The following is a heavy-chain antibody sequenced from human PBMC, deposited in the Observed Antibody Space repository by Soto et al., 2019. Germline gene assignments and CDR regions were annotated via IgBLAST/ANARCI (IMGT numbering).Heavy chain of an antibody. J-gene: IGHJ5*02. V-gene: IGHV3-30-3*01. Sequence: GGSLRLSCAASGFTFSSYAMHWGRQAPGKGLEWVAVISYDGSNKYYADSVKGRFTISRDNSKNTLYLQMNSLRAEDTAVYYCARDTRAYYYGSGSYSPSNWFDPWGQGTLVTVSS. CDR1: GFTFSSYA. D-gene: IGHD3-10*01. CDR3: ARDTRAYYYGSGSYSPSNWFDP. CDR2: ISYDGSNK.